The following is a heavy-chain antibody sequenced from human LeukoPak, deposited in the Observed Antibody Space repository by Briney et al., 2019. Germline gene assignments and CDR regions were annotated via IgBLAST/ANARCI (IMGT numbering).Heavy chain of an antibody. V-gene: IGHV3-48*03. J-gene: IGHJ4*02. D-gene: IGHD1-26*01. Sequence: PGGSLRHSCAASGFTFDDYGMNWVRQAPGKGLEWVSYISSSGSTIYYADSVKGRFTISRDNAKNSLYLQMNSLRAEDTAVYYCARESLVGARDYWGQGTLGTVS. CDR3: ARESLVGARDY. CDR1: GFTFDDYG. CDR2: ISSSGSTI.